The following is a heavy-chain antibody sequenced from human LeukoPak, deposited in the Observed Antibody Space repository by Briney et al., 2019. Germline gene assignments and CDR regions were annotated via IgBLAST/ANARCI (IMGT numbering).Heavy chain of an antibody. D-gene: IGHD6-19*01. CDR1: GFTFSSSA. CDR3: TTSIYSSGWYIAFDI. Sequence: GGSLRLSCAASGFTFSSSAMSWVRQAPGKGLEWVGRIKSKTDGGTTDYAAPVKGRFTISRDDSKNTLYLQMNSLKAEDTAVYYCTTSIYSSGWYIAFDIWGQGTMVTVSS. J-gene: IGHJ3*02. V-gene: IGHV3-15*01. CDR2: IKSKTDGGTT.